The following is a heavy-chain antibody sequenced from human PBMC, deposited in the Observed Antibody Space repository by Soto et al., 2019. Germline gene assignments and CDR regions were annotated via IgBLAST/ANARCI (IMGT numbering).Heavy chain of an antibody. CDR1: GFSFSKYA. CDR2: IKYDGSDK. J-gene: IGHJ4*02. Sequence: GGSLRLSCAASGFSFSKYAMYWVRQAPGKGLEWVAVIKYDGSDKYYADSVKGRFTISRDNSKNTLYLKMNSLRAEDTAVYYCSRQKDYSTGWYTGTDCWGQGTLGTVS. V-gene: IGHV3-30-3*01. CDR3: SRQKDYSTGWYTGTDC. D-gene: IGHD6-19*01.